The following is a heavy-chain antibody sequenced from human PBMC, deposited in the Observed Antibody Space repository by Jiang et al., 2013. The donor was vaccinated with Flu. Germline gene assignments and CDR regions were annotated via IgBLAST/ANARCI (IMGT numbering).Heavy chain of an antibody. CDR3: ARSVDKYQLPSPFGP. V-gene: IGHV1-69*02. CDR1: GGTFSTYT. CDR2: IIPIAGLV. Sequence: GAEVKKPGSSVKVSCKASGGTFSTYTISWVRQAPGQGLEWMGRIIPIAGLVNYAQKFQDRVTITADKSTTTAYMELSSLRSEDTAVYYCARSVDKYQLPSPFGPWGQGTLVTVSS. J-gene: IGHJ5*02. D-gene: IGHD2-2*01.